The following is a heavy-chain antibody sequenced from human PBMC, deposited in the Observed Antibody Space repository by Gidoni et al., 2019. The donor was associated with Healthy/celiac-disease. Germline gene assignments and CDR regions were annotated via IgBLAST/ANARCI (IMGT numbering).Heavy chain of an antibody. V-gene: IGHV2-5*02. CDR1: GFSLSTSGVG. CDR2: IYWDDDK. J-gene: IGHJ5*02. CDR3: AHTPGGYFIAARPSSGWFDP. Sequence: QITLKESGPTLVKPTQTLTLTCTFSGFSLSTSGVGVGWIRQPPGKALEWLALIYWDDDKRYSPSLKSRLTITKDTSKNQVVLTMTNMDPVDTATYYCAHTPGGYFIAARPSSGWFDPWGQGTLVTVSS. D-gene: IGHD6-6*01.